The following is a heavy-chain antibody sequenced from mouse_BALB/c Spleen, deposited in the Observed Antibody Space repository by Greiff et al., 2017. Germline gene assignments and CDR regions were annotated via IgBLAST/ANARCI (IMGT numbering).Heavy chain of an antibody. CDR2: IDPANGNT. D-gene: IGHD2-3*01. J-gene: IGHJ1*01. Sequence: EVHLVESGAELVKPGASVKLSCTASGFNIKDTYMHWVKQRPEQGLEWIGRIDPANGNTKYDPKFQGKATITADTSSNTAYLQLSSLTSEDTAVYYCARFDGYYWYFDVWGAGTTVTVSS. V-gene: IGHV14-3*02. CDR3: ARFDGYYWYFDV. CDR1: GFNIKDTY.